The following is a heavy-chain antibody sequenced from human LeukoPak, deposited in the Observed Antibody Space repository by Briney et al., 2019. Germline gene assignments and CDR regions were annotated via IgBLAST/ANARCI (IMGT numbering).Heavy chain of an antibody. CDR2: INPSSGGT. CDR1: GYTFTGYN. CDR3: ARWKVATRPMTTDLYYYYYMDV. J-gene: IGHJ6*03. D-gene: IGHD4-17*01. V-gene: IGHV1-2*02. Sequence: ASVKVSCKASGYTFTGYNMHWVRQAPGQGLEWMGWINPSSGGTNYAQKIQGRITMTRDTTISTAYMELSRLRSDDTAVYYCARWKVATRPMTTDLYYYYYMDVWGKGSTVTVSS.